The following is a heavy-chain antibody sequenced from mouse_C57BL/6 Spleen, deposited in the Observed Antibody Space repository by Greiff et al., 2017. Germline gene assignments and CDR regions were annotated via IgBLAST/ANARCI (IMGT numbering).Heavy chain of an antibody. D-gene: IGHD2-3*01. CDR2: IYPGSGST. Sequence: QVQLQQSGAELVKPGASVKMSCKASGYTFTSYWITWVKQRPGQGLEWIGDIYPGSGSTNYNEKFKSKATLTVDTSSSTAYMQLSSLTSEDSAVYYCAREYDGFPVAYWGQGTLVTVSA. CDR3: AREYDGFPVAY. V-gene: IGHV1-55*01. CDR1: GYTFTSYW. J-gene: IGHJ3*01.